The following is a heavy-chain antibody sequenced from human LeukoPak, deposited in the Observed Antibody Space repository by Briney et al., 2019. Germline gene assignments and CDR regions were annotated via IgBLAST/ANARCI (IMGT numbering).Heavy chain of an antibody. CDR3: ARDSLATIDGGGY. V-gene: IGHV1-2*02. CDR2: INPNSGGT. J-gene: IGHJ4*02. Sequence: ASVKVSCKASGYTFTGYYMHWVRQAPGQGLEWMGWINPNSGGTNYAQKFQGRVTMTRDTSISTAYMELSRPRSDDTAVYYCARDSLATIDGGGYWGQGTLVTVSS. CDR1: GYTFTGYY. D-gene: IGHD5-24*01.